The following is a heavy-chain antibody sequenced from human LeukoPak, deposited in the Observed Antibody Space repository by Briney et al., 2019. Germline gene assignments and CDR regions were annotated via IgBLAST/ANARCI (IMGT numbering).Heavy chain of an antibody. V-gene: IGHV4-59*12. CDR2: IYYSGST. D-gene: IGHD6-13*01. J-gene: IGHJ6*03. CDR3: AREDSSSWYSYYYYMDV. Sequence: SETLSLTCTVSGGSISSYYWSWIRQPPGKGLEWIGYIYYSGSTNYNPSLKSRVTISVGTSKNQFSLKLSSVTAADTAVYYCAREDSSSWYSYYYYMDVWGKGTTVTISS. CDR1: GGSISSYY.